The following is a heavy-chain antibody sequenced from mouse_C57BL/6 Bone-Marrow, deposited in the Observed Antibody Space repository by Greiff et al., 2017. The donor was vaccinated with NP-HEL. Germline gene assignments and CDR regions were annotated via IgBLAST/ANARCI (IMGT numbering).Heavy chain of an antibody. CDR2: ISNGGGSN. Sequence: EVNVVESGGGLVQPGGSLKLSCAASGFTFSDYYMYWVRQTPEKRLEWVAYISNGGGSNYYPDTVKGRLTISRDNAKNTLYLQMSRLKSEDTAMYYCARQGWDGPWFAYWGQGTLVTVSA. D-gene: IGHD4-1*01. CDR3: ARQGWDGPWFAY. V-gene: IGHV5-12*01. J-gene: IGHJ3*01. CDR1: GFTFSDYY.